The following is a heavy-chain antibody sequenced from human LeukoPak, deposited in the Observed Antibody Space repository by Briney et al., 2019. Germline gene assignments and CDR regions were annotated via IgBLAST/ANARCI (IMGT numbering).Heavy chain of an antibody. V-gene: IGHV3-48*03. CDR3: ARRYGSSDY. J-gene: IGHJ4*02. CDR2: ISSSGTTI. Sequence: PGGSLRLSCTASGFTFRSFEMNWVRQAPGKGLEWVSYISSSGTTIYYADSVKGRFTISRDNAKNSLYLQMNSLRAEDTAVYYCARRYGSSDYWGQGTLVTVSS. D-gene: IGHD3-10*01. CDR1: GFTFRSFE.